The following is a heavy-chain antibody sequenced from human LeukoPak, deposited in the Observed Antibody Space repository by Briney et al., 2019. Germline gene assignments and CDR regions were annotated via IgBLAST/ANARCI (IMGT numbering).Heavy chain of an antibody. CDR3: AKALQGYSGSYTLDY. CDR2: ISYDGSNK. D-gene: IGHD1-26*01. V-gene: IGHV3-30*18. CDR1: GFTFSSYG. Sequence: GGSLRLSCAASGFTFSSYGMHWVRQAPGKGLEWVAVISYDGSNKYYADSVKGRFTISRDNSKNTLYLQMNSLSAEDTAVYYCAKALQGYSGSYTLDYWGQGTLVTVSS. J-gene: IGHJ4*02.